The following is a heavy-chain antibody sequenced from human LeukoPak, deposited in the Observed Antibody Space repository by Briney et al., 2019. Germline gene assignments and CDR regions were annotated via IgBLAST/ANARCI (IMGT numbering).Heavy chain of an antibody. CDR2: IKQDGSEK. CDR3: AREGGRFAGYMDV. V-gene: IGHV3-7*01. CDR1: GFTFSSYW. D-gene: IGHD3-3*01. Sequence: GGSLRLSCAASGFTFSSYWMSWVRQAPGKGLEWVANIKQDGSEKYYVDSVKGRFTIFRDNAKNSLYLQMNSLRAEDTAVYYCAREGGRFAGYMDVWGKGTTVTVSS. J-gene: IGHJ6*03.